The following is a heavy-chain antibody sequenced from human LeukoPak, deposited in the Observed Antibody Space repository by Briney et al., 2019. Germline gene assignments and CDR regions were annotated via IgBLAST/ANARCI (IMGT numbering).Heavy chain of an antibody. CDR3: ARVGLGGWVHYGDPEY. Sequence: GGSLRLSCAASGFTFSSYEMNWVRQAPGKGLEWVSYISSSGSTIYYADSVKGRFTISRDNAKNSLYLQMNSLRAEDTAVYYCARVGLGGWVHYGDPEYWGQGTLVTVSS. CDR2: ISSSGSTI. V-gene: IGHV3-48*03. CDR1: GFTFSSYE. D-gene: IGHD4-17*01. J-gene: IGHJ4*02.